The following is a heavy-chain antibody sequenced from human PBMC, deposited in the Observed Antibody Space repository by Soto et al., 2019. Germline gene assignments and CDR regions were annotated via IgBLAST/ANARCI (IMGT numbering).Heavy chain of an antibody. J-gene: IGHJ4*02. CDR1: GFTFSSYA. CDR3: ARDWGAQELYYFGY. D-gene: IGHD1-26*01. V-gene: IGHV3-30-3*01. Sequence: GGSLRLSCAASGFTFSSYAMHWVRQAPGKGLEWVAVISYDGSNKYYADSVKGRFTISRDNSKNTLYLQMNSLRAEDTAAYYCARDWGAQELYYFGYWGQGTLVTVSS. CDR2: ISYDGSNK.